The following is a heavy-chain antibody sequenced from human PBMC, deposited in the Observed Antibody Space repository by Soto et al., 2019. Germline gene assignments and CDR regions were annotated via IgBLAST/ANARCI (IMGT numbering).Heavy chain of an antibody. V-gene: IGHV3-49*04. Sequence: GGSLRLSCTASGFTFGDYAMSWVRQAPGKGLEWVGFIRSKAYGGTTEYAASVKGRFTISRDDSKSIAYLQMNSLKTEDTAVYYCTRVWGKWIQLWLPNYYYYGMDVWGQGTTVTVSS. J-gene: IGHJ6*02. CDR1: GFTFGDYA. D-gene: IGHD5-18*01. CDR2: IRSKAYGGTT. CDR3: TRVWGKWIQLWLPNYYYYGMDV.